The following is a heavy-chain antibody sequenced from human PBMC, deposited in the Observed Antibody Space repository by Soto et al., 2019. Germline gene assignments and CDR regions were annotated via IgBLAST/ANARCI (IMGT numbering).Heavy chain of an antibody. CDR3: ARSREFDY. J-gene: IGHJ4*02. V-gene: IGHV4-30-2*01. CDR2: IFPSGTT. Sequence: SETLSLTCGVSGGSLSGATYSWNWIRQPPGKGLEGIGYIFPSGTTYYNPSLKSRVTISIDVSKNQFSLSLRSFTAADTAVYYCARSREFDYWSQGTLVTVSS. CDR1: GGSLSGATYS.